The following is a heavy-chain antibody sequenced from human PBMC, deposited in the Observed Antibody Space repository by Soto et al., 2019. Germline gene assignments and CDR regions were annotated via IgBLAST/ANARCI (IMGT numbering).Heavy chain of an antibody. D-gene: IGHD5-18*01. CDR2: IYYSGST. V-gene: IGHV4-31*03. Sequence: PSETLSLTCTVSGGSISSGVYYWSWIRQHPGKGLEWIGYIYYSGSTYYNPSLKSRVTISVDTSKNQFSLKLSSVTAADTAVYYCARESIGYSYGYERVYYGMDVWGQGTTVTVSS. CDR3: ARESIGYSYGYERVYYGMDV. CDR1: GGSISSGVYY. J-gene: IGHJ6*02.